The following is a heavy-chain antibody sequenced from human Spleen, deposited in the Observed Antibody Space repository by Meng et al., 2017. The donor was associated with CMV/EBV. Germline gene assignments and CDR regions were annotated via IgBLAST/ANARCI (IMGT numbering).Heavy chain of an antibody. CDR2: IKQDGSEK. D-gene: IGHD1-26*01. J-gene: IGHJ4*02. CDR3: GSREGGY. V-gene: IGHV3-7*01. Sequence: GESLKISCAASGFTFSDYYMSWVRQAPGKGLEWVANIKQDGSEKYYVDSVKGRFTISRDNAKNSLYLQMNSLRAEDTAVYYCGSREGGYWGQGTLVTVSS. CDR1: GFTFSDYY.